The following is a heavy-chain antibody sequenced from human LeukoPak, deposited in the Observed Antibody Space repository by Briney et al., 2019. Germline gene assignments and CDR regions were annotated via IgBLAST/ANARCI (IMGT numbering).Heavy chain of an antibody. CDR1: GGSFSGYY. Sequence: SETLSLTCAVYGGSFSGYYWSWIRQPPGKGLEWIGEINHSGSTNYNPSLKSRVTISVDTSKNQFSLKLSSVTAADTAVYYCARGKEMATNSNWFDPWGQGTLVTVSS. CDR2: INHSGST. J-gene: IGHJ5*02. D-gene: IGHD5-24*01. CDR3: ARGKEMATNSNWFDP. V-gene: IGHV4-34*01.